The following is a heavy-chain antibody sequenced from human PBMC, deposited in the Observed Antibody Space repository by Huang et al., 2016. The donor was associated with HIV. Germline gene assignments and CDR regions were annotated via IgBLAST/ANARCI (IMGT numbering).Heavy chain of an antibody. V-gene: IGHV3-7*01. CDR3: ARENDFWSGPDAFDI. Sequence: EVQVVESGGGLVQPGGSLRLSCAASGFTFSRCWMSWVRQAPGKGLEWVANINQDGSEKDYVDSVKGRFTISRDHAKDSLFLQMNSLRAEDTAVYYCARENDFWSGPDAFDIWGQGTMVTVSS. CDR1: GFTFSRCW. J-gene: IGHJ3*02. CDR2: INQDGSEK. D-gene: IGHD3-3*01.